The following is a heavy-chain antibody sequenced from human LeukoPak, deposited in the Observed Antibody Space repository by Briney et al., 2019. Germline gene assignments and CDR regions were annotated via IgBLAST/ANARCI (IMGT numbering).Heavy chain of an antibody. V-gene: IGHV3-64*01. J-gene: IGHJ4*02. D-gene: IGHD6-19*01. CDR3: ARVSVWYWFDK. CDR2: ISSDGRIT. CDR1: GYTFSTYA. Sequence: PGGSLRLSCSASGYTFSTYAMHWVRQAPGKGLQYVSAISSDGRITYYANSVKGRFTISRDNSKNTLYLQMGSLRVEDMAVYYCARVSVWYWFDKWGQGTLVTVSS.